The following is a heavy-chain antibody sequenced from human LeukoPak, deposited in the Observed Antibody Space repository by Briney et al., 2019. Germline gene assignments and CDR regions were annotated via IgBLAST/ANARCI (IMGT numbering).Heavy chain of an antibody. D-gene: IGHD2-15*01. CDR2: INHSGST. J-gene: IGHJ4*02. Sequence: SETLSLTCAVYGGSFSGYYWSWIRQPPGKGLEWIGEINHSGSTNYNPSLKSRVTISVDTSKNQFSLKLSSMTAADTAVYYCASQGDGGNITFDYWGQGTLVTVSS. CDR1: GGSFSGYY. V-gene: IGHV4-34*01. CDR3: ASQGDGGNITFDY.